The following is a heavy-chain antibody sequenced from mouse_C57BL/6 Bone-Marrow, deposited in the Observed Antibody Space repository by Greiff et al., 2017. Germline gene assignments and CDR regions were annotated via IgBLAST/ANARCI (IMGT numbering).Heavy chain of an antibody. J-gene: IGHJ3*01. D-gene: IGHD1-1*01. V-gene: IGHV14-4*01. CDR2: LDPENGDT. CDR1: GFNIKDDY. Sequence: EVKLQESGAELVRPGASVKLSCTASGFNIKDDYMHWVKQRPEQGLEWIGWLDPENGDTAYASKFQGKATITADTSSNTAYLQLSSLTSEDTAVYYCTTYYYVFAYWGQGTLVTVSA. CDR3: TTYYYVFAY.